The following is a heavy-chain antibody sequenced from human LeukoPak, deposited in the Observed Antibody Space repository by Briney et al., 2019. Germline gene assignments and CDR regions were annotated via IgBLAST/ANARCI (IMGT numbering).Heavy chain of an antibody. V-gene: IGHV4-61*05. D-gene: IGHD3-10*01. CDR3: ATRGY. CDR1: GGSISNSDYY. Sequence: SETLSLTCTVSGGSISNSDYYWGWIRQPPGKGLEWVGYIYNSGDNHYNSSLKSRVTISIDTSKNQFSLKLASATAADTAMYYCATRGYWGQGTLVAVSS. CDR2: IYNSGDN. J-gene: IGHJ4*02.